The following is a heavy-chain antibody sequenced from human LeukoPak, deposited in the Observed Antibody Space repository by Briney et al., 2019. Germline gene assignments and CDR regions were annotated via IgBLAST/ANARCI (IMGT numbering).Heavy chain of an antibody. V-gene: IGHV3-74*01. CDR2: ISGDGTAR. CDR3: VRGRGSYGWFDP. Sequence: GGSLRLSCAASGLTSSSYWMHWVRQVPGKGLVWVSRISGDGTARNYADSVKGRFTISRDDAKNTVDLQMNSLRGEDTAVYYCVRGRGSYGWFDPWGQGTLVTVSS. D-gene: IGHD3-10*01. CDR1: GLTSSSYW. J-gene: IGHJ5*02.